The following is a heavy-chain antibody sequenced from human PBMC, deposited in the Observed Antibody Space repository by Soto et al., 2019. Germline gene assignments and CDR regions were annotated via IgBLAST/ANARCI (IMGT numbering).Heavy chain of an antibody. V-gene: IGHV1-45*02. D-gene: IGHD1-26*01. CDR2: ITPFNGNT. CDR3: ASDIDGCYNYAFDI. Sequence: SVKVSCKASGYTFTYRYLHWVRQDPGQALEWMGWITPFNGNTNYAQKFQDRVTINRDRSMSTAYMELSSLRSEDTAIYYCASDIDGCYNYAFDIWGQGTMVTVSS. CDR1: GYTFTYRY. J-gene: IGHJ3*02.